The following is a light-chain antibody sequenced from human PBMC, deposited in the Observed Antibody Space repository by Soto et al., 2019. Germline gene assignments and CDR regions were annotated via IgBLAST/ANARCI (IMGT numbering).Light chain of an antibody. V-gene: IGLV2-14*01. CDR1: SRDVGSYNY. J-gene: IGLJ2*01. CDR2: DVS. Sequence: QAVVTQPASVSGSPGQSITISCTGTSRDVGSYNYVSWYQQHPGKAPKLMIYDVSNRPSGVSNRFSGSKSGNTASLTISGLQAEDEADYYCSSYTSSSTLYVVFGGGTKLTVL. CDR3: SSYTSSSTLYVV.